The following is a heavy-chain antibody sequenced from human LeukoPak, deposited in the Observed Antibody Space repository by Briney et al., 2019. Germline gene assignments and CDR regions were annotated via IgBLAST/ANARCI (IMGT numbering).Heavy chain of an antibody. J-gene: IGHJ5*02. CDR1: GYTFTSYG. V-gene: IGHV1-69*06. CDR2: IIPIFGTA. CDR3: ARSEGFSQWRFDP. D-gene: IGHD6-19*01. Sequence: SVKVSCKASGYTFTSYGINWVRQAPGRGLEWMGGIIPIFGTANYAQKFQGRVTITADKSTSTAYMELSSLRSEDTAVYYCARSEGFSQWRFDPWGQGTLATVSS.